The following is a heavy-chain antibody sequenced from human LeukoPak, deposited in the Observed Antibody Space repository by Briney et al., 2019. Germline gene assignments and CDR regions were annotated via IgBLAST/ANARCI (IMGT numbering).Heavy chain of an antibody. J-gene: IGHJ4*02. Sequence: GGSLRLSCAASGFTFSSYSMNWVRQAPGRGLEYVAAITSSGSSTFHANSVKGRFTISRDNSKNTLYLQMGSLRPEDMAVYFCTRGPGYDYVWGTYRADYWGQGTLVTVSS. D-gene: IGHD3-16*02. CDR2: ITSSGSST. CDR1: GFTFSSYS. V-gene: IGHV3-64*01. CDR3: TRGPGYDYVWGTYRADY.